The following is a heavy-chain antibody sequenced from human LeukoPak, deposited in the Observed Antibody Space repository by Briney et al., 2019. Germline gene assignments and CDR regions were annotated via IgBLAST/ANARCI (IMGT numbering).Heavy chain of an antibody. Sequence: GGSLRLSCAASGFTVSSNYMSWVRQAPGKGLEWVSVIYSGGSTYYADSVKGRFTISRDNSKNTLYLQMNGLRAEDTAVYYCARLAGSWEYSYYYYMDVWGKGTTVTVSS. CDR3: ARLAGSWEYSYYYYMDV. V-gene: IGHV3-53*01. CDR1: GFTVSSNY. J-gene: IGHJ6*03. D-gene: IGHD1-26*01. CDR2: IYSGGST.